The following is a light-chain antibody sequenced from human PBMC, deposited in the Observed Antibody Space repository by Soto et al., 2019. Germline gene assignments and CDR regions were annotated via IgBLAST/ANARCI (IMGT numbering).Light chain of an antibody. CDR3: QHRSNWLGT. CDR2: DAS. V-gene: IGKV3-11*01. Sequence: EIVLTQSPATLSLSPGERATLSCRASQSVGSFLAWYQQKSGQIPRLLIYDASNRATGIPARFSGSGSGTDFTLTISSLEPEDFAVYYCQHRSNWLGTFGPGTKVDIK. CDR1: QSVGSF. J-gene: IGKJ3*01.